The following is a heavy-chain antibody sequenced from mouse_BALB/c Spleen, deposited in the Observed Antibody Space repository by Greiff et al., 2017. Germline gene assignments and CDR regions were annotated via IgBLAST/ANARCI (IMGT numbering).Heavy chain of an antibody. V-gene: IGHV1S81*02. J-gene: IGHJ4*01. CDR1: GYTFTSYY. CDR2: INPSNGGT. D-gene: IGHD2-4*01. Sequence: VQLQQSGAELVKPGASVTLSCKASGYTFTSYYMYWVKQRPGQGLEWIGEINPSNGGTNFNEKFKSKATLTVDKSSSTAYMQLSSLTSEDSAVYYCTRWDYDVDYAMDYWGQGTSVTVSS. CDR3: TRWDYDVDYAMDY.